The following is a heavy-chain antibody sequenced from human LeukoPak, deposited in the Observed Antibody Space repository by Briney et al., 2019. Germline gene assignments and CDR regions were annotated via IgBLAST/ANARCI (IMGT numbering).Heavy chain of an antibody. D-gene: IGHD3-16*01. J-gene: IGHJ4*02. CDR1: GFTFSSYG. Sequence: GGSLRLSCAASGFTFSSYGMHWVRQAPGKGLEWVAVISYDGSNKYYADSVKGRFTISRDNSKNTLYLQMNSLRAEDTAVYYCAKDYGGVPGYFDYWGQGTLVTVSS. CDR2: ISYDGSNK. CDR3: AKDYGGVPGYFDY. V-gene: IGHV3-30*18.